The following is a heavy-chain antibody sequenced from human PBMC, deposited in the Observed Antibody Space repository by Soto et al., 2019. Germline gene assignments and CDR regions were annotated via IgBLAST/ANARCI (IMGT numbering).Heavy chain of an antibody. CDR2: IFPSGTT. CDR3: DRGREFDS. V-gene: IGHV4-30-2*01. Sequence: SETLAITCAFSGGSLTIGTYSWNWIRQPPGKGLEWIGYIFPSGTTYYNPSLKSRVSISIDVSKNQFSLNLRSLTAADTAVYYCDRGREFDSWGQGTLVTVSS. J-gene: IGHJ4*02. CDR1: GGSLTIGTYS.